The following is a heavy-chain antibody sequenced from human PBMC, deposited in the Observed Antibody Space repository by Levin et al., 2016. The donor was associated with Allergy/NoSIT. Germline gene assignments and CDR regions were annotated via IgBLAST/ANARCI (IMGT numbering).Heavy chain of an antibody. J-gene: IGHJ4*02. V-gene: IGHV3-21*01. CDR3: ARDSPPDGTNKNFDY. CDR2: ISSSSSYI. Sequence: VRQAPGKGLEWVSSISSSSSYIYYADSVKGRFTISRDNAKNSLYLQMNSLRAEDTAVYYCARDSPPDGTNKNFDYWGQGTLVTVSS. D-gene: IGHD1-14*01.